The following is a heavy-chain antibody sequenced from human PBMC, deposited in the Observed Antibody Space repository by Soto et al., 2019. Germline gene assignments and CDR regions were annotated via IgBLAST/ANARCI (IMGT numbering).Heavy chain of an antibody. CDR1: GGSFSGYY. D-gene: IGHD2-8*01. Sequence: QVQLQQWGAGLLKPSETLSLTCAVYGGSFSGYYWSWIRQPPGKGLEWIGEINHSGSTNYNPSLTSRVTISVDTSKNQFSLKLSSVTAADTAVYYCARARGGHIVLMVYATKARWFDPWGQGTLVTVSS. CDR3: ARARGGHIVLMVYATKARWFDP. CDR2: INHSGST. V-gene: IGHV4-34*01. J-gene: IGHJ5*02.